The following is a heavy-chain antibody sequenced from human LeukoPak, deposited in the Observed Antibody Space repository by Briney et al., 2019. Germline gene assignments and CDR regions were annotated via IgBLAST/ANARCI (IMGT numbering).Heavy chain of an antibody. CDR2: ISGSGGST. CDR1: GFTFSTYA. V-gene: IGHV3-23*01. D-gene: IGHD3-3*01. Sequence: GGSLRLSCAASGFTFSTYAISWVRQAPGKGLEWVSAISGSGGSTYYADSVKGRFTISRDNSKNTLSLQMNSLRADDTAVYYCAKDVYYDFWSSYNYWGQGTLVTVSS. CDR3: AKDVYYDFWSSYNY. J-gene: IGHJ4*02.